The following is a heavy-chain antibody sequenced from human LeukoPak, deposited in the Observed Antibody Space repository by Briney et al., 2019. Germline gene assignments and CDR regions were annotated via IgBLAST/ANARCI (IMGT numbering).Heavy chain of an antibody. CDR3: AGGSGWPHFDY. J-gene: IGHJ4*02. CDR1: GGSISSYY. CDR2: IYDSGST. D-gene: IGHD6-19*01. Sequence: PETLSLTCTVSGGSISSYYWSWTRQPPGKGLEWIGYIYDSGSTNYNPSLKSRVTISVDTSKNQFSLNLSSVTAADTAVYYCAGGSGWPHFDYWGQGALVTVSS. V-gene: IGHV4-59*01.